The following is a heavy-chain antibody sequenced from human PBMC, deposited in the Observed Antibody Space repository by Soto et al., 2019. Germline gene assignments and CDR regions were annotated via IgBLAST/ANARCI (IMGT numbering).Heavy chain of an antibody. J-gene: IGHJ3*02. CDR2: ISFDGSEK. Sequence: QVQLVESGGGVVQPGRSLRLSCAASGFTFSIYGMHWVRHAPGKGLEWVAMISFDGSEKYYTDSVKGRFHISRDSSKNTMYLQMDSLRVEDPAVYYFARDRRLYYSDGFDIWGQGTTVTVSS. V-gene: IGHV3-30*03. D-gene: IGHD1-26*01. CDR3: ARDRRLYYSDGFDI. CDR1: GFTFSIYG.